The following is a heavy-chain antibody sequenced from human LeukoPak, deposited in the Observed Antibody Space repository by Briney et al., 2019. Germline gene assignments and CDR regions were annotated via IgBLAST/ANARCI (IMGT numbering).Heavy chain of an antibody. CDR1: GFTFSSTV. CDR2: ISPDGKYI. D-gene: IGHD6-19*01. J-gene: IGHJ4*02. CDR3: ARGGSGWYLY. Sequence: GGSLRLSCAASGFTFSSTVMTWVRQAPGKGLEWVSTISPDGKYIYYADSLRGRFTMSRDNSKNTLYLQMNSLRAEDTAVYYCARGGSGWYLYWGQGTLVTVSS. V-gene: IGHV3-23*01.